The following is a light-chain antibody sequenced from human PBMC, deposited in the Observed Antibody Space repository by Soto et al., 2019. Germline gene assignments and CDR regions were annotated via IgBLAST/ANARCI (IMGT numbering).Light chain of an antibody. Sequence: EIVMTQSPATLSVSPGERATLSCRASRNINRKLAWYQQKPGQAPRLLISGASTRAPGIPARFSGSGSGTEFTLTISSPQSEDFAVYYCQQSYDYPPLIFGGGTKVEIK. CDR2: GAS. CDR3: QQSYDYPPLI. CDR1: RNINRK. V-gene: IGKV3-15*01. J-gene: IGKJ4*01.